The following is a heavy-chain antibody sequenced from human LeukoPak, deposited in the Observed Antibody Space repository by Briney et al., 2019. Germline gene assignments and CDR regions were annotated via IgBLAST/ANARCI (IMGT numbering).Heavy chain of an antibody. V-gene: IGHV4-34*01. CDR3: ARGLIPTFGGARGYYFDY. CDR2: INHSGST. D-gene: IGHD3-16*01. Sequence: SETLSLTCAVYGGSFSGYYWSWIRQPPGKGLEWIGEINHSGSTNYNPSLKSRVTISVDTSKNQFSLKLSSVTAADTAVYYCARGLIPTFGGARGYYFDYWGQGTLVTVSS. J-gene: IGHJ4*02. CDR1: GGSFSGYY.